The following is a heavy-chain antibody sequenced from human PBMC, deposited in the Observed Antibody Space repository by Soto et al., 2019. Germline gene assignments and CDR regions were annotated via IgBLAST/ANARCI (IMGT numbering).Heavy chain of an antibody. CDR2: IYDSGST. D-gene: IGHD6-19*01. Sequence: QVQLQESGPGLVKPSGTLSLTCAVSGGSISSSNWWSWVRQPPGKGLEWIGEIYDSGSTNYNPSLKSRVXXXVXXSKNQFSLKLSSVTAADTAVYYCARVAVAGTRVDYWGQGTLVTVSS. CDR1: GGSISSSNW. V-gene: IGHV4-4*02. J-gene: IGHJ4*02. CDR3: ARVAVAGTRVDY.